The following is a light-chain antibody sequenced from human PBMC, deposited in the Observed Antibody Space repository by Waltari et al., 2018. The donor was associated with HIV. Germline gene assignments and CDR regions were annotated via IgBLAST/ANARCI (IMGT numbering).Light chain of an antibody. CDR1: SSDVGAYNY. V-gene: IGLV2-14*01. CDR2: DVS. J-gene: IGLJ1*01. CDR3: NSFSTTYTPCV. Sequence: QSALTQPASVSGSPGQSITISCTGSSSDVGAYNYVSWYQQHPGKAPKLVIYDVSNGRSWCSDRVAVSKAGNTATLTISGLQPEDEAEYFCNSFSTTYTPCVFRTETMVTVL.